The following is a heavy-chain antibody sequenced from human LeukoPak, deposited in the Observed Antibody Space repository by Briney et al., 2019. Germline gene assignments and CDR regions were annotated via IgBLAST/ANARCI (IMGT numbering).Heavy chain of an antibody. D-gene: IGHD2/OR15-2a*01. Sequence: SETLSLTCVVSGYSISSGSYWAWIRQPPGKGLEWIGYIYYSGSTNYNPSLKSRVTISVDTSKNQFSLKLSSVTAADTAVYYCARDAGRRPVYRGWFDPWGQGTLVTVSS. V-gene: IGHV4-61*01. CDR2: IYYSGST. CDR1: GYSISSGSY. CDR3: ARDAGRRPVYRGWFDP. J-gene: IGHJ5*02.